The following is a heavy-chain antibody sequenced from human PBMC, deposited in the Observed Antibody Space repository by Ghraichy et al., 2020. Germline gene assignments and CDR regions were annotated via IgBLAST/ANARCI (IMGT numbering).Heavy chain of an antibody. J-gene: IGHJ4*02. CDR2: ISGSGGST. D-gene: IGHD6-13*01. V-gene: IGHV3-23*01. Sequence: GGSLRLSCAASGFTFSSYAMSWVRQAPGKGLEWVSAISGSGGSTYYADSVKGRFTISRDNSKNTLYLQMNSLRAEDTAVYYCAKDLGPIWRIAAAALYYFDYWGQGTLVTVSS. CDR3: AKDLGPIWRIAAAALYYFDY. CDR1: GFTFSSYA.